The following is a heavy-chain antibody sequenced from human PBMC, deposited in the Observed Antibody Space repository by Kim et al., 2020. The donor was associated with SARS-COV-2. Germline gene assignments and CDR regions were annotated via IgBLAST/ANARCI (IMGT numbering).Heavy chain of an antibody. Sequence: GGSLRLSCAASGFTFSSYAMSWVRQAPGKGLEWVSAISGSGGSTYYADSVKGRFTISRDNSKNTLYLQMNSLRAEDTAVYYCAKVSVVPDMSGFDYYYYYGMDVWGQGTTVTVSS. J-gene: IGHJ6*02. D-gene: IGHD2-2*01. CDR3: AKVSVVPDMSGFDYYYYYGMDV. CDR1: GFTFSSYA. V-gene: IGHV3-23*01. CDR2: ISGSGGST.